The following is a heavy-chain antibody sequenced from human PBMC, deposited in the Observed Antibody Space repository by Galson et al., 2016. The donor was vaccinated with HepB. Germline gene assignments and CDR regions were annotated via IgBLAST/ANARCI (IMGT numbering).Heavy chain of an antibody. CDR2: IKQDESEK. Sequence: SLRLSCAASGFTFTTYWMSWVRQAPGKGLEWVANIKQDESEKFYVDSVKGRFTVSRDNAKKSLYLQMTNLRAEDTAVYYCARDLPDDSVEFFDVFDLWGQGTMVTVSS. D-gene: IGHD4-17*01. CDR1: GFTFTTYW. V-gene: IGHV3-7*03. CDR3: ARDLPDDSVEFFDVFDL. J-gene: IGHJ3*01.